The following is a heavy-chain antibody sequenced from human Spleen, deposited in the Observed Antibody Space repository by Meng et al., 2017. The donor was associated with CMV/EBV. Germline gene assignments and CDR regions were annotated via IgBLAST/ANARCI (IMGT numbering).Heavy chain of an antibody. CDR1: GFTFSSYA. D-gene: IGHD5-24*01. CDR3: AKRWLQSFDY. Sequence: GESLKISCAASGFTFSSYAMSWVRQAPGKGLEWVSGISGSGAKTHYADSVKGRFTISRDNSKNTLYPQMNSLRAEDTAVYFCAKRWLQSFDYWGQGTLVTVSS. V-gene: IGHV3-23*01. CDR2: ISGSGAKT. J-gene: IGHJ4*02.